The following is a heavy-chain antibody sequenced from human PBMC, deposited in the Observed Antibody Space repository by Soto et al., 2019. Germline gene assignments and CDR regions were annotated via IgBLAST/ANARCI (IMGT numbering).Heavy chain of an antibody. CDR2: ISGSGGST. CDR1: GFTFRNYA. V-gene: IGHV3-23*01. J-gene: IGHJ4*02. Sequence: EVQLLGSGGGLVQPGGSLRLSCAASGFTFRNYAMSWVRQAPGKGLEWVSTISGSGGSTFYADSVKGRFTISRDNSRNTLYLQMNSLRAEDTAIYFCARGDDILTGPVFDYWGQGTLVTVSS. CDR3: ARGDDILTGPVFDY. D-gene: IGHD3-9*01.